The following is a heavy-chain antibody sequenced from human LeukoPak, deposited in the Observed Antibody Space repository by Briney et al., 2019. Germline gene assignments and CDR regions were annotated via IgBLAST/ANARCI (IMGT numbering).Heavy chain of an antibody. CDR2: MYTSGST. J-gene: IGHJ4*02. CDR3: ARDDGGGYPAF. Sequence: SETLSLTCTISYSSVSSYYWTWIRQPAGKGLEWIGRMYTSGSTNYNPSLKSRVTMSVDTSKNQFSLKLSSVTAADTAVYYCARDDGGGYPAFWGQGTLVTVSS. V-gene: IGHV4-4*07. CDR1: YSSVSSYY. D-gene: IGHD2-15*01.